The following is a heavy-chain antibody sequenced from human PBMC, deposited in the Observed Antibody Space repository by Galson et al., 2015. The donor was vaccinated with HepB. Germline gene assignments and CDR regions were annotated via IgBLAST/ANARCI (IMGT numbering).Heavy chain of an antibody. CDR1: GYTFTGYY. CDR3: ARLLGYCTGGVCYSDFDY. V-gene: IGHV1-2*06. D-gene: IGHD2-8*02. J-gene: IGHJ4*02. CDR2: INPNSGGT. Sequence: SVKASCKASGYTFTGYYMHWVRQAPGQGLEWMGRINPNSGGTNYAQKFQGRVTMTRDTSISTAYMELSRLRSDDTAVYYCARLLGYCTGGVCYSDFDYWGQGTLVTVSS.